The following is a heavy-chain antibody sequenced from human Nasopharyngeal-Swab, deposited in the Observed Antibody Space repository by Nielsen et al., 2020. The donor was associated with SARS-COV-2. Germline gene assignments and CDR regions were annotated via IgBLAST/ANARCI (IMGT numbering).Heavy chain of an antibody. V-gene: IGHV3-11*04. CDR1: GFTFSDYY. J-gene: IGHJ1*01. D-gene: IGHD3-22*01. Sequence: GGSLRLSFAASGFTFSDYYLSWIRQAPGKGLEWVSYISSSGSTIYYADSVKGRFTISRDNAKNSLYLQMNSLRAEDTAVYYCASGYYDSSGYVRHWGQGTLVTVSS. CDR2: ISSSGSTI. CDR3: ASGYYDSSGYVRH.